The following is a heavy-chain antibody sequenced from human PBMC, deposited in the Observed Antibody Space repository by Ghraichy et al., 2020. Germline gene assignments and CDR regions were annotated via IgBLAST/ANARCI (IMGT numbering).Heavy chain of an antibody. Sequence: GGSLRLSCAASGFTFSSYSMNWVRQAPGKGLEWVSYISSSSSTIYYADSVKGRFTISRDNAKNSLYLQMNSLRDEDTAVYYCARDRYYYDSSGWPGYWGQGTLVTVSS. CDR3: ARDRYYYDSSGWPGY. CDR2: ISSSSSTI. CDR1: GFTFSSYS. D-gene: IGHD3-22*01. J-gene: IGHJ4*02. V-gene: IGHV3-48*02.